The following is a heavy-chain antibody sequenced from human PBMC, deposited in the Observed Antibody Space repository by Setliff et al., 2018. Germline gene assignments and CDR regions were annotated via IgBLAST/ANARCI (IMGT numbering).Heavy chain of an antibody. Sequence: GASVKVSCKASGGTFSSYGISWVRQAPGQGLEWMGGTIPIFGTTDYAQKFRGRVTIITDESTSTAFMQLSGLRSEDTAVYYCVREGVDSRSSTDYRYYMDVWGKGTTVTVSS. CDR2: TIPIFGTT. D-gene: IGHD3-22*01. V-gene: IGHV1-69*05. CDR1: GGTFSSYG. CDR3: VREGVDSRSSTDYRYYMDV. J-gene: IGHJ6*03.